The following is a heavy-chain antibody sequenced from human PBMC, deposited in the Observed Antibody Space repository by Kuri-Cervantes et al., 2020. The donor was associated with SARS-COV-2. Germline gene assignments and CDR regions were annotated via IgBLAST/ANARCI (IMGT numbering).Heavy chain of an antibody. CDR3: AKEGRYFDWLLLSGMDV. J-gene: IGHJ6*02. V-gene: IGHV3-7*05. Sequence: EGSLRLSCAASGFTFSSYWMSWVRQAPGKGLEWVANIKQDGSEKYYVDSVKGRFTISRDNSKNTLYLQMNSLRAEDTAVYYCAKEGRYFDWLLLSGMDVWGQGTTVTVSS. CDR1: GFTFSSYW. D-gene: IGHD3-9*01. CDR2: IKQDGSEK.